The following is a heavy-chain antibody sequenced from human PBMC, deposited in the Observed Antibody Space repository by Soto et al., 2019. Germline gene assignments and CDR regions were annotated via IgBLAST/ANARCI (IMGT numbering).Heavy chain of an antibody. J-gene: IGHJ3*02. D-gene: IGHD4-17*01. CDR3: YPGAPPPYGDDAFDI. Sequence: EVQLVESGGGLVKPGGSLRLSCAASGFTFSNAWMSWVRQAPGKGLEWVGRIKSKTDGGTTDYAAPVKGRFTISRDYSKNTLYLQMNSPKTEGPARIYRYPGAPPPYGDDAFDIWGQGTMVTVSS. CDR2: IKSKTDGGTT. V-gene: IGHV3-15*01. CDR1: GFTFSNAW.